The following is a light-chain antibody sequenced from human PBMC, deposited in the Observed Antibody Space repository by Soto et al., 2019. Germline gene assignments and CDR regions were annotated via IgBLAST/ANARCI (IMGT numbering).Light chain of an antibody. CDR2: DAS. Sequence: DIQMTQSPSTLSASVGDRVTITCRASQSISSWLAWYQQKPGKAPKLLTYDASSLESGVPSRFSGSGSGTEFTLTISSLQPDDFATYYCQQYNSYVTFGPGTKVDIK. CDR3: QQYNSYVT. CDR1: QSISSW. J-gene: IGKJ3*01. V-gene: IGKV1-5*01.